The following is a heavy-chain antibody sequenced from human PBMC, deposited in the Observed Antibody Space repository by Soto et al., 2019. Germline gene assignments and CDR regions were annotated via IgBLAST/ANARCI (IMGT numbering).Heavy chain of an antibody. CDR2: IIPIFGTA. V-gene: IGHV1-69*01. CDR1: GGTFSSYA. Sequence: QVQLVQSGAEVKKPGSSVKVSCKASGGTFSSYAISWVRQAPGQGLEWMGGIIPIFGTANYAQKFQGRVTITEDESTSTAYMELSSLRSEDTAVYYCARDLTCSGGSCFYYYYYGMDVWGQGTTVTVSS. CDR3: ARDLTCSGGSCFYYYYYGMDV. J-gene: IGHJ6*02. D-gene: IGHD2-15*01.